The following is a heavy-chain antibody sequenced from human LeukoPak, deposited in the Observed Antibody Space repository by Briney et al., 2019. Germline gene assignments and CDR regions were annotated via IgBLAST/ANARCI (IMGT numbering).Heavy chain of an antibody. Sequence: SETLSLTCTVYGGSISSSSYYWGWIRQPPGKGLEWIGSIYYSGSTYYNPSLKSRVTISVDTSKNQFSLKLSSVTAADTAVYYCARHVAARPGLDFDYWGQGTLVTVSS. CDR3: ARHVAARPGLDFDY. J-gene: IGHJ4*02. CDR1: GGSISSSSYY. V-gene: IGHV4-39*01. D-gene: IGHD6-6*01. CDR2: IYYSGST.